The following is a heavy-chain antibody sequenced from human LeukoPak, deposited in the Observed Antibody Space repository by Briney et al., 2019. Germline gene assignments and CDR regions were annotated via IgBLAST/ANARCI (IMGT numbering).Heavy chain of an antibody. D-gene: IGHD6-6*01. Sequence: PGRSLRLSCAASGFTFSSYGMHWVRQAPGKGLEWVAVISYDGSNKYYADSVKGRFTISRDNSKNTLYLQMNSLRAEDTAVYYCARATRMYSSSSSIDYWGQGTLVTVSS. V-gene: IGHV3-30*03. CDR2: ISYDGSNK. J-gene: IGHJ4*02. CDR3: ARATRMYSSSSSIDY. CDR1: GFTFSSYG.